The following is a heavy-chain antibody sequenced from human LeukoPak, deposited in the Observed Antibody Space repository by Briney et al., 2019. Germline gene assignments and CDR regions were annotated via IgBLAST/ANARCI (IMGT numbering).Heavy chain of an antibody. D-gene: IGHD2/OR15-2a*01. Sequence: SETLSLTCTVSGGSISSGSYYWSWIRQPAGKGLEWIGRIYTSGSTNYNPSLKSRVTISVDTSKNQFSLKLSSVTAADTAVYYRAREGLIGIDPRGQGTLVTVSS. CDR2: IYTSGST. V-gene: IGHV4-61*02. CDR1: GGSISSGSYY. J-gene: IGHJ5*02. CDR3: AREGLIGIDP.